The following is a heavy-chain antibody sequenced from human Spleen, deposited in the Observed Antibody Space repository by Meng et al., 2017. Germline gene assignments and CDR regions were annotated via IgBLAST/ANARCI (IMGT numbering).Heavy chain of an antibody. J-gene: IGHJ5*02. CDR2: IKQDGSEK. CDR3: ARVAYGDSLSRFDP. D-gene: IGHD4-17*01. CDR1: GFSFDSYS. V-gene: IGHV3-7*01. Sequence: GESLKISCAASGFSFDSYSMNWVRQAPGKGLEWVANIKQDGSEKYYVDSVKGRFTISRDNAKNSLYLQMNSLRAEDTAVYYCARVAYGDSLSRFDPWGQGTLVTVSS.